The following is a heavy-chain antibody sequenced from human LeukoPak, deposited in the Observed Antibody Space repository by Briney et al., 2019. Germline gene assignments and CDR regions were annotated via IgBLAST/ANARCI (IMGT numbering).Heavy chain of an antibody. V-gene: IGHV1-46*01. Sequence: GASVKVSCKASGYTFTSYYMHWVRQAPGQGLEWMGIINPSGGSTSYAQKFQGRVTMTRDTSTSTVYMELSSLRSEDTAVYYCARAGRPYYYGSGSYGQVDYWGQGTLVTVSS. CDR2: INPSGGST. CDR3: ARAGRPYYYGSGSYGQVDY. D-gene: IGHD3-10*01. CDR1: GYTFTSYY. J-gene: IGHJ4*02.